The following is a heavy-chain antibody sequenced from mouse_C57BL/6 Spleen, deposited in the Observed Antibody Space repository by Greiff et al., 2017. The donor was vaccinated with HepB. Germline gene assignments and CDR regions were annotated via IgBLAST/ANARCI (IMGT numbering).Heavy chain of an antibody. V-gene: IGHV1-15*01. J-gene: IGHJ3*01. D-gene: IGHD2-4*01. CDR1: GYTFTDYE. CDR3: TRLGDYAFAY. CDR2: IDPETGGT. Sequence: VKLQQSGAELVRPGASVTLSCKASGYTFTDYEMHWVKQTPVHGLEWIGAIDPETGGTAYNQKFKGKAILTADKSSSTAYMELRSLTSEVSAVYYCTRLGDYAFAYWGQGTLVTVSA.